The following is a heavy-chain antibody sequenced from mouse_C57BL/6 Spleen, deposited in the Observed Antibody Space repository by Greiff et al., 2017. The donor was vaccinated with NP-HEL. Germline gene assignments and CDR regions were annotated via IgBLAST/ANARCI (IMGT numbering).Heavy chain of an antibody. D-gene: IGHD2-5*01. V-gene: IGHV1-64*01. J-gene: IGHJ1*03. CDR3: ARSGSNHWYFDV. CDR1: GYTFTSYW. Sequence: QVQLQQPGAELVKPGASVKLSCKASGYTFTSYWMHWVKQRPGQGLEWIGMIHPNSGSTNYNEKFKSKATLTVDKSSSTAYMQLSSLTSEDSAVYYCARSGSNHWYFDVWGTGTTVTVSS. CDR2: IHPNSGST.